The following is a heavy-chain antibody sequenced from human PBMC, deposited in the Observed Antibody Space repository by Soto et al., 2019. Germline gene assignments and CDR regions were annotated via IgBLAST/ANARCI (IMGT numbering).Heavy chain of an antibody. CDR1: GFTFSNSW. Sequence: EVQLVESGGGLVQPGGSLRLSCAASGFTFSNSWMHLVRQAPGKGLVWVSHIYSDGSITAYADFVKGRFTISRDNAKNNLYLQMNSLRVEDTAVYYCATYGSYAHHFCGQGTTLTVSS. D-gene: IGHD2-2*01. J-gene: IGHJ6*02. V-gene: IGHV3-74*01. CDR2: IYSDGSIT. CDR3: ATYGSYAHHF.